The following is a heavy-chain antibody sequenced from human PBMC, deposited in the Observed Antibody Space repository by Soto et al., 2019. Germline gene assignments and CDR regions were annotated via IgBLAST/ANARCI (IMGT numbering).Heavy chain of an antibody. CDR3: ASPWGGVDTVSNYYYYGMDV. CDR2: IIPIFGTA. J-gene: IGHJ6*02. CDR1: GGTFSSYA. D-gene: IGHD5-18*01. V-gene: IGHV1-69*13. Sequence: SVKVSCNASGGTFSSYAISWLRQAPGQGLEWMGGIIPIFGTANYAQKFQGRVTITADESTSTAYMELSSLRSEDTAVYYCASPWGGVDTVSNYYYYGMDVWGQGTTVTVSS.